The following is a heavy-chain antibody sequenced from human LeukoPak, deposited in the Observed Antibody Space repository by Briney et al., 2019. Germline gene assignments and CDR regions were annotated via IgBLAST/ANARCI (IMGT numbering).Heavy chain of an antibody. Sequence: PGDSDTKYSPSFQGQVTISVDKSISTAYLQWSSLKASDTAMYYCARVPEYSSSSVNRFDPWGQGTLVTVSS. CDR3: ARVPEYSSSSVNRFDP. J-gene: IGHJ5*02. D-gene: IGHD6-6*01. V-gene: IGHV5-51*01. CDR2: PGDSDT.